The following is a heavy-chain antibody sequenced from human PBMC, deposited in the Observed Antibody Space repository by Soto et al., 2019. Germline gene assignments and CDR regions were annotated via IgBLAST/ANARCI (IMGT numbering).Heavy chain of an antibody. J-gene: IGHJ5*02. D-gene: IGHD6-6*01. Sequence: ASVKVSCKASGYTFTGYYMHWVRQAPGQGLEWMGWINPNSGGKNYAQKFQGRVTMTRDTSISTAYMELSRLRSDDTAVYYCARAPNTYSRSYGWFDPLGQGTLVTVSP. CDR3: ARAPNTYSRSYGWFDP. CDR1: GYTFTGYY. CDR2: INPNSGGK. V-gene: IGHV1-2*02.